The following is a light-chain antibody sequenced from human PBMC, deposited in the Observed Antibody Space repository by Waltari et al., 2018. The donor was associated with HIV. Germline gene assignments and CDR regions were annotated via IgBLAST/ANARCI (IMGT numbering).Light chain of an antibody. CDR1: QSITAW. V-gene: IGKV1-5*03. CDR2: KAS. J-gene: IGKJ2*01. Sequence: DIQMTQSPSTLSASVGDSVTITCRASQSITAWLAWYQQKPGKAPKLLIYKASSLQSGVPSRFSGSGSGTEFTLTISSLQPDDCATYYCQQYNSYSHTFGQGTKLEIK. CDR3: QQYNSYSHT.